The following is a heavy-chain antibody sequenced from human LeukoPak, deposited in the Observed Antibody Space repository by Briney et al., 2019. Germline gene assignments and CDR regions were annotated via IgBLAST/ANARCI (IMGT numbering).Heavy chain of an antibody. D-gene: IGHD3-3*02. CDR3: ARGISSARYARFDY. CDR2: VYYTGST. J-gene: IGHJ4*02. V-gene: IGHV4-59*12. CDR1: GGCISSYY. Sequence: SETQSLTCTVSGGCISSYYWSWIRQPPGKGLEWIGYVYYTGSTDYNPSLKSRVTISIDTSKNQFSLRLTSVTAPDTAVYYCARGISSARYARFDYWGQGPLAPVSS.